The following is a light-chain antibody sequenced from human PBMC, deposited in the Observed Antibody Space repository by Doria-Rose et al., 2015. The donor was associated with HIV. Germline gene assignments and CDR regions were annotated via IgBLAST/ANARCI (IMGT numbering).Light chain of an antibody. CDR1: QSDSSY. CDR3: QQRSS. Sequence: ATLSLSPGERATLSCRASQSDSSYLAWYQQKPGQAPRLLIYDASNRATGIPARFSGSGSGTDFTLTISSLEPEDFAVYYCQQRSSFGQGTRLEIK. CDR2: DAS. J-gene: IGKJ5*01. V-gene: IGKV3-11*01.